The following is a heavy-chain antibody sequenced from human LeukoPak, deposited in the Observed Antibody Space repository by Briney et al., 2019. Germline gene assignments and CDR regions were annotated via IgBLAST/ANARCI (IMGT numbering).Heavy chain of an antibody. Sequence: GRSLRLSCAASGFTFSNYFMHWVRQAPGKGLEWVADIASDGSHTFYVESVKGRFTISRDNSKNTLYLQMNSLGPEDTAVYFCARERQDTVIHSGAFDIWGQGTTVTVSS. CDR2: IASDGSHT. D-gene: IGHD2-21*02. V-gene: IGHV3-30-3*01. J-gene: IGHJ3*02. CDR3: ARERQDTVIHSGAFDI. CDR1: GFTFSNYF.